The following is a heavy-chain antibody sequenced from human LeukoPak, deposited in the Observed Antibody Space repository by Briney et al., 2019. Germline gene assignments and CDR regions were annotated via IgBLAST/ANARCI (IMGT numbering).Heavy chain of an antibody. CDR3: ARGNGVRFLEWSVWFDP. Sequence: GASVNVSCKASGGTFSSYGINWVRQAPGQGLEWMGGIIPIFGTANYAQKFQGRVTITADESTSTAYMELSSLRSEDTAVYYCARGNGVRFLEWSVWFDPWGQGTLVTVSS. J-gene: IGHJ5*02. D-gene: IGHD3-3*01. CDR2: IIPIFGTA. CDR1: GGTFSSYG. V-gene: IGHV1-69*13.